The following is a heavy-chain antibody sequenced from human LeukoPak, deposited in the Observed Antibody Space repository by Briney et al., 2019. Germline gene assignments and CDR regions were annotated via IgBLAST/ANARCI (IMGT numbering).Heavy chain of an antibody. J-gene: IGHJ4*02. CDR1: RGSISSRSFY. CDR2: MSYSGST. D-gene: IGHD3-22*01. V-gene: IGHV4-39*01. CDR3: ARLTNSDSSGYYLDY. Sequence: SETLSLTCTVSRGSISSRSFYWGWIRQPPGKGLGYIGSMSYSGSTYYNPSLKSRVTISVDTSKNQFSLKLSSVTAADTAVYYCARLTNSDSSGYYLDYWGQGTLVTVSS.